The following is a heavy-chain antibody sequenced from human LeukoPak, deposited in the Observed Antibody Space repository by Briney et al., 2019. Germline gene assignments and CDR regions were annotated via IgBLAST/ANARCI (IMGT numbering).Heavy chain of an antibody. CDR1: GGSISSNY. V-gene: IGHV4-59*01. CDR3: ARGPYYYGSGSYFH. D-gene: IGHD3-10*01. CDR2: IYYSGIT. J-gene: IGHJ4*02. Sequence: SETLSLTCTVSGGSISSNYWTWIRQPPGKGLEWIGYIYYSGITNYNPSLKSRVTISVDTSKNQFSLKLSSVTAADTAVYYCARGPYYYGSGSYFHWGQGTLVTVSS.